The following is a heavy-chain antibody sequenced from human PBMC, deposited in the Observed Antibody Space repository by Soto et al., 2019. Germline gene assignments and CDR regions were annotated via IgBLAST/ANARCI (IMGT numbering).Heavy chain of an antibody. D-gene: IGHD2-15*01. J-gene: IGHJ6*02. CDR2: ISAYNGNT. CDR1: GHTFTSYG. CDR3: ARFSGGSYNTYYFYYGMDV. V-gene: IGHV1-18*01. Sequence: ASVKVSCKASGHTFTSYGISWVRQAPGQGLDWMGWISAYNGNTKYAQDPQGRVTMTTDTSTSTAYMELRSLRSDDTAVYYCARFSGGSYNTYYFYYGMDVWGQGTTVTVSS.